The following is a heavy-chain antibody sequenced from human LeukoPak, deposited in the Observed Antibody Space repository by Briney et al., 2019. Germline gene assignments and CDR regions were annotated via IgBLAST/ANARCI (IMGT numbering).Heavy chain of an antibody. CDR2: MNPNSGNT. D-gene: IGHD5-12*01. CDR1: GYTFNNYD. J-gene: IGHJ4*02. CDR3: TRDISYSAYD. V-gene: IGHV1-8*01. Sequence: ASVKVSCKASGYTFNNYDINWVRQATGQGLEWMGWMNPNSGNTGYAQKFQGRLTMTRNTFISTAYMELSSLRSEDTAVYYCTRDISYSAYDWGQGTLVTISS.